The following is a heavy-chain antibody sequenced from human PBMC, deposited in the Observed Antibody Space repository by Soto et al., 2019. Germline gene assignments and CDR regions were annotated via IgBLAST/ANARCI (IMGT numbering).Heavy chain of an antibody. V-gene: IGHV3-23*01. J-gene: IGHJ6*02. D-gene: IGHD3-22*01. CDR3: AKMSRDSSGYYYDYYYYGMDV. CDR2: ISGSGGST. Sequence: GGSLRLSCAASGFTFSSYAMSWVRQAPGKGLEWVSAISGSGGSTYYAGSVKGRFTISRDNSKNTLYLQMNSLRAEDTAVYYCAKMSRDSSGYYYDYYYYGMDVWGQGTTVTVSS. CDR1: GFTFSSYA.